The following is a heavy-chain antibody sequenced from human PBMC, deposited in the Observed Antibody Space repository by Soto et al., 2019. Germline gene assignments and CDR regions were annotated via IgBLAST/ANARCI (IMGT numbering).Heavy chain of an antibody. V-gene: IGHV6-1*01. Sequence: SQTLSLTFAISVDSVSINSADWHWIRQSPSRDLEWLGRTYYRSKWYNDYAVSVKSRITINPDTSKNQFSLQLNSVTPEDTAVYYCARDGYYGSGGYYYYYGMDVWGQGTTVPVSS. CDR1: VDSVSINSAD. CDR2: TYYRSKWYN. CDR3: ARDGYYGSGGYYYYYGMDV. J-gene: IGHJ6*02. D-gene: IGHD3-10*01.